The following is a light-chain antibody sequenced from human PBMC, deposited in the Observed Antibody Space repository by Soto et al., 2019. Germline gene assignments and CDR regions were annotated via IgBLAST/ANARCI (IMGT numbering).Light chain of an antibody. Sequence: EIVMTHSPSRLCLSXEPGPTLSXXXSQSISSNLAWYQQKLGQAPRLLIYRASTRATGVPDRFSGTGSGTEFTLTISSLKSGDYAVYYCQQYKSWPPITFGQGTRLEIK. V-gene: IGKV3-15*01. CDR3: QQYKSWPPIT. J-gene: IGKJ5*01. CDR1: QSISSN. CDR2: RAS.